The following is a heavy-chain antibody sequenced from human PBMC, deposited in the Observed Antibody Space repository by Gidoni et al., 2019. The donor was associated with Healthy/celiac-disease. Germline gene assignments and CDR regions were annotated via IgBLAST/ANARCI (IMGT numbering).Heavy chain of an antibody. CDR1: GGSISSSNW. CDR3: ARATEPFHYFDY. D-gene: IGHD4-4*01. Sequence: QVQLQESGPGLVKPSGTLSLTCAVSGGSISSSNWWSWVRQPPGKGLEWIGERDRSGSTNYNPSLKSRVTISVDKSKNQFSLKLSSGTAADTAVYYCARATEPFHYFDYWGQGTLVTVSS. V-gene: IGHV4-4*02. J-gene: IGHJ4*02. CDR2: RDRSGST.